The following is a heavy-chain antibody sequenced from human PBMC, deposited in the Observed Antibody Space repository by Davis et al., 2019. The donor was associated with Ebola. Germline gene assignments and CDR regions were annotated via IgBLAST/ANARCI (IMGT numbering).Heavy chain of an antibody. Sequence: GSLRLSCAASGFTFSSYAMSWVRQAPGKGLEWIGEIYHSGSTNYNPSLKSRVTISVDKSKNQFSLKLSSVTAADTAVYYCARDRWELRRGYYYYYYGMDVWGQGTTVTVSS. J-gene: IGHJ6*02. CDR3: ARDRWELRRGYYYYYYGMDV. CDR1: GFTFSSYAM. V-gene: IGHV4-4*02. D-gene: IGHD1-26*01. CDR2: IYHSGST.